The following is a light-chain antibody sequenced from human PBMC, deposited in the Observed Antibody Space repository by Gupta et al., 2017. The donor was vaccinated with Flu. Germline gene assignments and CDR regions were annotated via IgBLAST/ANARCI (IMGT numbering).Light chain of an antibody. V-gene: IGKV1-5*03. CDR3: QQYNRYSWT. CDR1: QSLNNW. CDR2: KAS. Sequence: DIQMTQSPSTLSAFMGDRVTITCRASQSLNNWVAWYQQKPGKAPKLLIYKASNLESGVPARFSGSVSGTEMALTISSLQPDDFATYYCQQYNRYSWTFGQGTRVEIK. J-gene: IGKJ1*01.